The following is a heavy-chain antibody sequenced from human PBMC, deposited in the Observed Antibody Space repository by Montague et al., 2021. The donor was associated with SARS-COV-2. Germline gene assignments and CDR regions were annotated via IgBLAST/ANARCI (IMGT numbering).Heavy chain of an antibody. CDR1: GGSISSGGYY. D-gene: IGHD5-12*01. CDR2: IYYSGST. Sequence: TLSPTRTVSGGSISSGGYYWSWIHQHPGKGLEWIGYIYYSGSTYYNPSLKSRVTISVDTSKNQFSLKLSSVTAADTAVYYCARDRYSGYVLDAFDIWGQGTMVTVSS. V-gene: IGHV4-31*03. CDR3: ARDRYSGYVLDAFDI. J-gene: IGHJ3*02.